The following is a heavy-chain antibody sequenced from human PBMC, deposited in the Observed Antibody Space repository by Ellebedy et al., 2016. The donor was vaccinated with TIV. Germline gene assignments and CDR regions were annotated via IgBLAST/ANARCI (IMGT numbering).Heavy chain of an antibody. CDR2: MNPNSGNT. V-gene: IGHV1-8*02. Sequence: AASVKVSCKASGYTFTGYYMHWVRQAPGQGLEWMGWMNPNSGNTGYAQKFQGRVTMTRNTSISTAYMELSSLRSEDTAVYYCASPGLITFGGVIARIYYGMDVWGQGTTVTVSS. CDR1: GYTFTGYY. D-gene: IGHD3-16*02. CDR3: ASPGLITFGGVIARIYYGMDV. J-gene: IGHJ6*02.